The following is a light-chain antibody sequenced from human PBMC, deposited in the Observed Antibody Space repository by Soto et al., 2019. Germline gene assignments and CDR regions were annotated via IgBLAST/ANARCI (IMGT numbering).Light chain of an antibody. V-gene: IGLV1-40*01. Sequence: QSVLTQPPSVSGAPGQRVTISCTGSSSNIGAGYDVHWYQQLPGTAPKLLIYGNSNRPSGVPDRFSGSKSCTSASLAITGLQAEDEADDYCQSYDSSLSGSRVFGGGTKLTVL. J-gene: IGLJ3*02. CDR2: GNS. CDR1: SSNIGAGYD. CDR3: QSYDSSLSGSRV.